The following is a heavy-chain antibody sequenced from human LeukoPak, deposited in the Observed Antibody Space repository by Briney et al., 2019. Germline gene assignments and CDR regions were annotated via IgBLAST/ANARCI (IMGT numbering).Heavy chain of an antibody. V-gene: IGHV3-11*05. CDR1: GFTFTDYY. J-gene: IGHJ4*02. CDR3: GTVSRSGYFNDY. Sequence: GGSLRLSCEASGFTFTDYYMSWIRQAPGKGLEWLSYMSSSSIYTNYADSVKGRFTVSRDNAKNSLYLQMNSLRAEDTAVYYCGTVSRSGYFNDYWGQGTLVTVSS. CDR2: MSSSSIYT. D-gene: IGHD3-22*01.